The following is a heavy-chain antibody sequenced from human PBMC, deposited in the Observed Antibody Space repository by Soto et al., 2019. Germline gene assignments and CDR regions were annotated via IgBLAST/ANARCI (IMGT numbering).Heavy chain of an antibody. Sequence: QVQLQESGPGLVKPSETLSLTCTVSGGSISSYYWSWIRQPPGKGLEWIGYIYYSGSTNYHPSLNSRVTISVDTSKNQFSLKLSSVTAADTAVYYCARDQAAAGIRLYNWFDPWGQGTLVTVSS. J-gene: IGHJ5*02. CDR3: ARDQAAAGIRLYNWFDP. D-gene: IGHD6-13*01. V-gene: IGHV4-59*01. CDR1: GGSISSYY. CDR2: IYYSGST.